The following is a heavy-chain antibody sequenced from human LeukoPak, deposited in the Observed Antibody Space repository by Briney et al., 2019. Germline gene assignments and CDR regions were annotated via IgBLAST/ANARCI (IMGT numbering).Heavy chain of an antibody. CDR1: GFTVSSNY. CDR3: ASKTVTAPYYYGMDV. CDR2: IYSGGGT. Sequence: GGSLRLSCAASGFTVSSNYMSWVRQAPGKGLEWVSVIYSGGGTYYADSVKGRFTISRDNSKNTLYLQMNSLRAEDTAVYYCASKTVTAPYYYGMDVWGQGTTVTVSS. V-gene: IGHV3-66*01. J-gene: IGHJ6*02. D-gene: IGHD4-17*01.